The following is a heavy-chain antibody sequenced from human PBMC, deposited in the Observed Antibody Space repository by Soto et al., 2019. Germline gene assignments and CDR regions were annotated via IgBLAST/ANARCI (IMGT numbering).Heavy chain of an antibody. CDR1: GGSIVTGSYY. J-gene: IGHJ6*02. V-gene: IGHV4-39*01. CDR3: ARLPQEYNYYGMDV. Sequence: SETLSLTCTVSGGSIVTGSYYWGWIRQPPGKGLEWLGHIYYSGNTYYPPSLKSRVTISVDTTKNQFSLRLSSVTAADTAVYYCARLPQEYNYYGMDVWGQGTTVTVSS. CDR2: IYYSGNT. D-gene: IGHD1-1*01.